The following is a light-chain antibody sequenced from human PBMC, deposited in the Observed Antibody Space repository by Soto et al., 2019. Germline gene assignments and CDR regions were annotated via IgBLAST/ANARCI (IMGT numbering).Light chain of an antibody. Sequence: QSVLTQPASVSGSPGQSITISCTGTSSDVGRYNYVSWYQQHPGKAPKLIIYEVSHRPSGVSNRFSGSKSGNTASLTISGLQAEDEADYSCSSFTSSDTWVFGGGTKLTVL. CDR1: SSDVGRYNY. V-gene: IGLV2-14*01. CDR3: SSFTSSDTWV. CDR2: EVS. J-gene: IGLJ3*02.